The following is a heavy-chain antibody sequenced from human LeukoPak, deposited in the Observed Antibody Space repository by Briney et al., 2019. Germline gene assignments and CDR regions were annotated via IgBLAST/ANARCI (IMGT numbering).Heavy chain of an antibody. J-gene: IGHJ5*01. CDR1: GYTFTNYD. CDR2: MNPNSGDT. V-gene: IGHV1-8*01. CDR3: ARTGMGGNVWIDS. D-gene: IGHD1-26*01. Sequence: ASVKVSCKASGYTFTNYDINWVRQAIGQGLEWMGWMNPNSGDTGYAEKFQGRVTMTRDTSTNTAYMELTSLTSDDTAIFYCARTGMGGNVWIDSWGQGTLVTVSS.